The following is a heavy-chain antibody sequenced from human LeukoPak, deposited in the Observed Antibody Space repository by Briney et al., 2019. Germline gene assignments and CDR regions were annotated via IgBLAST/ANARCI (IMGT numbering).Heavy chain of an antibody. J-gene: IGHJ6*03. CDR2: ISSSSSYI. V-gene: IGHV3-21*01. CDR3: ARAHRRSDYYYYYMDV. CDR1: GFTFSSYW. D-gene: IGHD3-3*01. Sequence: GGSLRLSCAASGFTFSSYWMSWVRQAPGKGLEWVSSISSSSSYIYYADSVKGRFTISRDNSKNTLYLQMNSLRAEDTAVYYCARAHRRSDYYYYYMDVWGKGTTVTISS.